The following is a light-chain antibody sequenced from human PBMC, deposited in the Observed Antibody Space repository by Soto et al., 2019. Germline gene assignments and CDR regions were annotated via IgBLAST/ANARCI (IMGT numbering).Light chain of an antibody. CDR2: DAS. V-gene: IGKV3-11*01. CDR1: HSVDTY. J-gene: IGKJ3*01. Sequence: EIVLTQSPAALSLSPGERATLSCRASHSVDTYLAWYQQKPGQPPRLLIYDASNRATGIPDRFSGSGSGTDFTLTISSLEPEDFATYYCQNYHRAPFTFGPGTKVDIK. CDR3: QNYHRAPFT.